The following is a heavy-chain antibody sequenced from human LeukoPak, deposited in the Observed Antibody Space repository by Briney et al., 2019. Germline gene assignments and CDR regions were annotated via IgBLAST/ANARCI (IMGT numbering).Heavy chain of an antibody. CDR2: ISSSGTTI. Sequence: SGGSLRLSCAASGFTFSSYTMTWVRQAPGKGLEWVSYISSSGTTIYYADSVKGRFTISRDNAKNSLYLQMNSLRAEDTAVYYCARRYCSSTSCLIDYWGQGTLVTVSS. CDR3: ARRYCSSTSCLIDY. D-gene: IGHD2-2*01. V-gene: IGHV3-48*04. CDR1: GFTFSSYT. J-gene: IGHJ4*02.